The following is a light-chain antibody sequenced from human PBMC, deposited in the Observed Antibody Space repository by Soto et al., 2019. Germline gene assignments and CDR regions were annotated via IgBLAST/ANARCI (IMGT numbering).Light chain of an antibody. CDR3: QAWDSLTDVV. CDR2: QDS. V-gene: IGLV3-1*01. Sequence: SYELTQPPSVSVSPGQTASITCSGDKLGDKYACWYQQKPGQSPVLVIYQDSKRPSGIPERFSGSNSGNTATLTISGTQAMDEADYYCQAWDSLTDVVFGGGTKLTVL. CDR1: KLGDKY. J-gene: IGLJ2*01.